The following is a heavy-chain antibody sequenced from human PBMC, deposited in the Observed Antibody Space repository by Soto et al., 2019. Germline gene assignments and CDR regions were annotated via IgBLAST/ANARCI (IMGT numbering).Heavy chain of an antibody. CDR1: GGSISSSSYY. V-gene: IGHV4-39*01. D-gene: IGHD2-2*01. CDR3: ARHRCSSTSCYYYYYYGMDV. J-gene: IGHJ6*02. CDR2: IYYSGST. Sequence: SETLSLTCTVSGGSISSSSYYWGWIRQPPGKGLEWIGSIYYSGSTYYNPSLKSRVTISVDTSKNQFSLKLSSVTAADTAVYYCARHRCSSTSCYYYYYYGMDVWGQGTTVTVSS.